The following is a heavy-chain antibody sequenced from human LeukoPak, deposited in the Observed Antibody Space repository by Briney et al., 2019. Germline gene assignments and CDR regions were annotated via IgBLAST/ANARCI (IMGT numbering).Heavy chain of an antibody. Sequence: GGSLRLSCAASGFTFSSYSMNWVRQAPGKGLGWVSYISSSSSTIYYADSVKGRFTISRDNAKNSLYLQMNSLRDEDTAVYYCARGDNDRLNWFDPWGQGTLVTVSS. J-gene: IGHJ5*02. CDR1: GFTFSSYS. D-gene: IGHD5-24*01. CDR2: ISSSSSTI. CDR3: ARGDNDRLNWFDP. V-gene: IGHV3-48*02.